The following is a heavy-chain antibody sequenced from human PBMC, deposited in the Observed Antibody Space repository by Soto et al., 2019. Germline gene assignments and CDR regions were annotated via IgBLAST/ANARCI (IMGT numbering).Heavy chain of an antibody. CDR1: GGSISSGGYY. CDR2: IYYSWST. Sequence: QVQLQEPGPGLVKPSQTLSLTCTVSGGSISSGGYYWSWIRQHPGKGLEWIGYIYYSWSTYYNPSLHSRVTNRVDTSKNQLPLKNSSVTDADTAVYYCARGLSKGGAYYFDYWGQGTLVTVSS. J-gene: IGHJ4*02. V-gene: IGHV4-31*03. D-gene: IGHD1-26*01. CDR3: ARGLSKGGAYYFDY.